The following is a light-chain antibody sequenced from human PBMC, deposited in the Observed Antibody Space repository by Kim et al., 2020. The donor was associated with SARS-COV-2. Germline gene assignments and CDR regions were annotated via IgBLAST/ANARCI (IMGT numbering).Light chain of an antibody. CDR2: RNS. J-gene: IGLJ2*01. CDR1: ASNIGENF. CDR3: ATWDDVLDGQI. V-gene: IGLV1-47*01. Sequence: QSVLTQPPSASGTPGQRVTLSCIGSASNIGENFVYWYQQFPRTAPRLLIYRNSQRPSGVPDRFSGSKSGTSASLAISGLRSEDEADYYCATWDDVLDGQIFGGGTQLTVL.